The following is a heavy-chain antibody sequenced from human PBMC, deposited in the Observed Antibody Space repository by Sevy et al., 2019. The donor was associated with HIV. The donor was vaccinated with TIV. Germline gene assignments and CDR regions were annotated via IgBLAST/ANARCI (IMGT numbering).Heavy chain of an antibody. D-gene: IGHD1-1*01. CDR1: GYTFTYYY. CDR3: AREVRTGTTSLYYYGMDV. Sequence: ASVKVSCKASGYTFTYYYMYWVRQAPGQGLEWMGRNNPNSGVTNYAQKFQGRVPMTRDTSIRTAYMELSRLRSDDTAVYYCAREVRTGTTSLYYYGMDVWGQGTTVTVSS. CDR2: NNPNSGVT. J-gene: IGHJ6*02. V-gene: IGHV1-2*06.